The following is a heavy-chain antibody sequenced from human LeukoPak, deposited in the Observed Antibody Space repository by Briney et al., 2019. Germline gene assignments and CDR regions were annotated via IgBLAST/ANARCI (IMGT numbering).Heavy chain of an antibody. CDR2: INPNSGGT. J-gene: IGHJ6*03. CDR3: ARDGTISYYMDV. V-gene: IGHV1-2*02. CDR1: GYTFTCYY. Sequence: ASVKVSCKASGYTFTCYYMHWVRQAPGQGREGMGWINPNSGGTNYAQKFQGRGTITRDTSISTAYMELSRLRSDDTAVYYCARDGTISYYMDVWGKGTTVTVSS. D-gene: IGHD3-9*01.